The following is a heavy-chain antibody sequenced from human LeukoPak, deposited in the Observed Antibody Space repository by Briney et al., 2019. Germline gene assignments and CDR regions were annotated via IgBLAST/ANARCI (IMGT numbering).Heavy chain of an antibody. CDR1: GFTVSSDY. J-gene: IGHJ4*02. CDR2: IYSGGST. D-gene: IGHD5-12*01. CDR3: ARDIGYSGYDFGY. Sequence: PGGSLRLSCAASGFTVSSDYMSWVRQAPGKGLEWVSVIYSGGSTYYAGSVKGRFTISRDNSKNTLYLQMNSLRAEDTAVYYCARDIGYSGYDFGYWGQGTLVTVSS. V-gene: IGHV3-66*01.